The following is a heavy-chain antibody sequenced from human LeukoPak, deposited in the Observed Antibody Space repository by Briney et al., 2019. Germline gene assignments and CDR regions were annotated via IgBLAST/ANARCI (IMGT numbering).Heavy chain of an antibody. V-gene: IGHV3-43*02. CDR3: AKRSGAPSNFDY. CDR1: GFTFDEHA. J-gene: IGHJ4*02. CDR2: ISGDGANE. Sequence: GGSLRLSCATSGFTFDEHAMHWVRQVPGRGLEWVSLISGDGANEYYADSVKGRFTISRDNSRNSLFLQMNSLRTEDTALYFCAKRSGAPSNFDYWGQGVLVTVSS. D-gene: IGHD1-1*01.